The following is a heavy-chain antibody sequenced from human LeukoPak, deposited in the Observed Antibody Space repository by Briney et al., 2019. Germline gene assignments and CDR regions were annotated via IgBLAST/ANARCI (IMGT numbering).Heavy chain of an antibody. V-gene: IGHV3-23*01. J-gene: IGHJ4*02. Sequence: GGSLRLSCAASGFTFSNYGMSWVRQAPGKGLEWVSAISGSGGSTYYADSVKGRFTISRDNAKNSLYLQMTSLRAEDTAVYYCATRRGYTYNWGQGTLVTVSS. CDR3: ATRRGYTYN. CDR2: ISGSGGST. D-gene: IGHD5-18*01. CDR1: GFTFSNYG.